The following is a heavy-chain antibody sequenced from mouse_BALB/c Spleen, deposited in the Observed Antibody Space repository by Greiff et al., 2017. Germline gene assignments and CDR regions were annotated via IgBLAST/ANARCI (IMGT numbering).Heavy chain of an antibody. CDR3: ARDFFAY. CDR2: ISDGGSYT. J-gene: IGHJ3*01. CDR1: GFTFSDYY. V-gene: IGHV5-4*02. Sequence: VQLKESGGGLVKPGGSLKLSCAASGFTFSDYYMYWVRQTPEKRLEWVATISDGGSYTYYPDSVKGRFTISRDNAKNNLYLQMSSLKSEDTAMYYCARDFFAYWGQGTLVTVS.